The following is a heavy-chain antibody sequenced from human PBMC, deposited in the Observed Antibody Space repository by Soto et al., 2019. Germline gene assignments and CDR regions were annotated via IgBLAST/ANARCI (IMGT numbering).Heavy chain of an antibody. D-gene: IGHD4-17*01. CDR2: IYSGGTT. CDR1: GFAVSSNY. V-gene: IGHV3-53*04. CDR3: AGRTYG. J-gene: IGHJ3*01. Sequence: ESGGGLVQPGGSLRLSRAASGFAVSSNYMSWVRQAPGKGLEWVSLIYSGGTTYYADSVKGRFTISRHSSKNTLYLQMNSLRVEDTAVYYCAGRTYGWGQGTMVTVSA.